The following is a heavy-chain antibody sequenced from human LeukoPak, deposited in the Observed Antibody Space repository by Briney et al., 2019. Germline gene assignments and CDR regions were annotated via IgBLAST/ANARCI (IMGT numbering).Heavy chain of an antibody. V-gene: IGHV3-30*02. J-gene: IGHJ4*02. CDR2: IRYDGSNK. D-gene: IGHD3-9*01. CDR3: AKDRVLRYFDWLFDLDY. CDR1: GFTFSNHG. Sequence: PGGSLRLSCAASGFTFSNHGMHWVRQAPGKGLEWVAFIRYDGSNKYHADSVKGRFTISRDNSKNTMYLQMNSLRAEDTAVYYCAKDRVLRYFDWLFDLDYWGQGTLVTVSS.